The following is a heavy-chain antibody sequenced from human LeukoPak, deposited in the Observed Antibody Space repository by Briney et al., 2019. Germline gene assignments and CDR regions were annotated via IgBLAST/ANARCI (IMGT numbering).Heavy chain of an antibody. CDR2: INTDGSST. CDR1: GFTFSSYW. CDR3: ASLSLHTDLYYFDY. J-gene: IGHJ4*02. V-gene: IGHV3-74*01. D-gene: IGHD3/OR15-3a*01. Sequence: PGGSLRLSCAASGFTFSSYWMHWVRQAPGKGLVWVSRINTDGSSTSYADSVKGRFTISRDNAKNTLYLQMNSLRAEDTAVYYCASLSLHTDLYYFDYWGQGTLVTVSS.